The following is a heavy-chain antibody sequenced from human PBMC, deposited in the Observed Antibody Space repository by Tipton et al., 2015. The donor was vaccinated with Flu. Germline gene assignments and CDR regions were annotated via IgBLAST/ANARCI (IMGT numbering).Heavy chain of an antibody. V-gene: IGHV3-49*04. CDR3: TRDASRARGQGYDLFEY. CDR2: IRSKGSGGTT. J-gene: IGHJ4*02. D-gene: IGHD5-12*01. CDR1: GFRFGEYA. Sequence: SLRLSCSTSGFRFGEYAMARVRQVPGKGLEWLGFIRSKGSGGTTEYVASVKGRFTISRDDSKGIAYLQMNSLKTEDTAVYYCTRDASRARGQGYDLFEYGGQGILVTVSS.